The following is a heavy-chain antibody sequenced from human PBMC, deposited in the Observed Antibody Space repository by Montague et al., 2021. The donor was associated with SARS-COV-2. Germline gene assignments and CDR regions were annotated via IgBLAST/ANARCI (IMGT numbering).Heavy chain of an antibody. Sequence: PALVKPTQTLTLTCTFSGFSLSTSGMRASWIRQPPGKALEWLARIDWDDDKFYSTSLKTWLTISKDTSKNQVVLTMTNMDPVDTATYYCARSYYDILTAYYTPFDYWGQGTLVTVSS. D-gene: IGHD3-9*01. CDR3: ARSYYDILTAYYTPFDY. J-gene: IGHJ4*02. CDR1: GFSLSTSGMR. V-gene: IGHV2-70*04. CDR2: IDWDDDK.